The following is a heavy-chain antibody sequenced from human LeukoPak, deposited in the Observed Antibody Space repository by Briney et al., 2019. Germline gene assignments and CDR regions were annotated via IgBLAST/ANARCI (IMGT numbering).Heavy chain of an antibody. V-gene: IGHV3-21*01. J-gene: IGHJ3*02. CDR1: GFTFSSYS. CDR2: ISSSSSYI. Sequence: PGGSLRLSCAASGFTFSSYSMNWVRQAPGKGLEWVSSISSSSSYIYYADSVKGRFTISRDNAKNSLYLQMNSLRAEDTAVYYCASRRDYDSSGYYSAFDIWGQGTKVTVSS. D-gene: IGHD3-22*01. CDR3: ASRRDYDSSGYYSAFDI.